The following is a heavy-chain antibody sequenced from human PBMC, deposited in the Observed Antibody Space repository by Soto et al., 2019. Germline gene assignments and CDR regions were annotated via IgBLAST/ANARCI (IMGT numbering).Heavy chain of an antibody. CDR1: GGSMSSYY. CDR2: IHYGGGT. D-gene: IGHD1-26*01. J-gene: IGHJ4*02. V-gene: IGHV4-59*01. Sequence: SETLSLTCTVSGGSMSSYYWTWIRQPPGKGLEWIGFIHYGGGTVYNPALRSRVTVTVETSKKQFSLNLSSVTAADTAVYYCVGAQYGGVGATYYESWGQGALVTVSS. CDR3: VGAQYGGVGATYYES.